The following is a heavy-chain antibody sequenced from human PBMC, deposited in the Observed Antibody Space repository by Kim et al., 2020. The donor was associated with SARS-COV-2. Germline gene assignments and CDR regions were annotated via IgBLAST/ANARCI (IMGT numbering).Heavy chain of an antibody. CDR2: IYYSGST. CDR3: ARTAKAGGYYYYYGMDV. D-gene: IGHD5-18*01. Sequence: SETLSLTCTVSGGSISSYYWSWIRQPPGKGLEWIGYIYYSGSTNYYPSLKSRVTISVDTSKNQFSLKLSSVTAADTAGYYCARTAKAGGYYYYYGMDVWGQGTTVTVSS. CDR1: GGSISSYY. J-gene: IGHJ6*02. V-gene: IGHV4-59*08.